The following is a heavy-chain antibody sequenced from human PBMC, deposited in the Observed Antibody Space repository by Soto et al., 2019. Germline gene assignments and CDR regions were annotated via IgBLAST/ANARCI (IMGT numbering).Heavy chain of an antibody. CDR2: MNPNSGNT. J-gene: IGHJ5*02. Sequence: ASVKVSCKASGYTFTSYDINWVRQSTGQGLEWMGWMNPNSGNTGYAQKFQGRVTMTRNTSISTAYMELSSLRSEDTAVYYCARRKPPITPGPSKGGWFDPWGQGTLVTVSS. D-gene: IGHD5-12*01. V-gene: IGHV1-8*01. CDR1: GYTFTSYD. CDR3: ARRKPPITPGPSKGGWFDP.